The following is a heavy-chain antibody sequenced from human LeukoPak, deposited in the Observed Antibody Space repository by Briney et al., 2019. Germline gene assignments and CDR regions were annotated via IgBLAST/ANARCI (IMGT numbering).Heavy chain of an antibody. CDR2: IYYTGST. Sequence: SEALSLTCTVSGGSISSYFWSWIRQPPGKALEWIGYIYYTGSTNYNPSLKSRVTISVDTSKNQFSLKLSSGTAADTALYYCARPPHFYYYMDVWGKGTTVTVSS. CDR1: GGSISSYF. CDR3: ARPPHFYYYMDV. V-gene: IGHV4-59*01. J-gene: IGHJ6*03.